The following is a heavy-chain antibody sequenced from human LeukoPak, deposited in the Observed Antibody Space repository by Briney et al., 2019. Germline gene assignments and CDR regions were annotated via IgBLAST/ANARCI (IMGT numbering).Heavy chain of an antibody. V-gene: IGHV3-30*04. Sequence: GGSLRLSCAASGFTFSSYAMHWVRQAPGKGLEWVAVISYGGSNKYYADSVKGRFTISRDNSKNTLYLQMNSLRAEDTAVYYCARDSVTMVRGVIYYWGQGTLVTVSS. CDR1: GFTFSSYA. J-gene: IGHJ4*02. CDR2: ISYGGSNK. CDR3: ARDSVTMVRGVIYY. D-gene: IGHD3-10*01.